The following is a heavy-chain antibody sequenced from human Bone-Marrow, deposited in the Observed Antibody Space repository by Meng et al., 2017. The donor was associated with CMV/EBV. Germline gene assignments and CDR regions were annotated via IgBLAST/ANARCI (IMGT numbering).Heavy chain of an antibody. V-gene: IGHV3-23*01. D-gene: IGHD2-2*01. CDR1: GFTFRSFA. J-gene: IGHJ3*02. Sequence: GESLKISCAASGFTFRSFAMSWVRQAPGKGLELVSAISGRCGSTYYADSVKGRFTISRDNSKNTLYLQMNSLRAEDTAVYYCAKVVVPAAPRDAFDIWGQGTMVTVSS. CDR2: ISGRCGST. CDR3: AKVVVPAAPRDAFDI.